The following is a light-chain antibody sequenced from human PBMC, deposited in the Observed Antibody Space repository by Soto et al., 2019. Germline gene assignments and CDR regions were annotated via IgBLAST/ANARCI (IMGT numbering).Light chain of an antibody. CDR3: GSYSSGTTIEV. Sequence: QSALTQPASVSGSPGQSITISCTGTSADVGGYYFVSWYQQHPGKPPQLIIYEVSYRPSGVSSRFSASKSGNKASLTISGLNVEDEATYFCGSYSSGTTIEVFGSGTKVTVL. V-gene: IGLV2-14*01. CDR1: SADVGGYYF. J-gene: IGLJ1*01. CDR2: EVS.